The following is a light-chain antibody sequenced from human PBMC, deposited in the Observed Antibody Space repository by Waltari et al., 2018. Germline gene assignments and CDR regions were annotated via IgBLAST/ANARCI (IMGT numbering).Light chain of an antibody. J-gene: IGLJ3*02. V-gene: IGLV2-14*01. CDR3: SSYTRRSYWV. CDR1: SSDVGFYDF. Sequence: QSALTQPASVSGSPGQSIPISCTGTSSDVGFYDFVSWFQQHPGNAPKVMIYKVNNRPSGVSNRFSGSKSANTASLTISGLQAEDEADYYCSSYTRRSYWVFGGGTQLTVL. CDR2: KVN.